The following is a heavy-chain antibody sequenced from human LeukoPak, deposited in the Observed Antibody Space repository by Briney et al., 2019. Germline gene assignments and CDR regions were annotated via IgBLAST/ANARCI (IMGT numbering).Heavy chain of an antibody. D-gene: IGHD1/OR15-1a*01. Sequence: SETLSLTCAVSGVSISNYYWNWIRQPPGKGLEWIGYIYYTGGETNYNPSLKSRLTISVDTSKNQFSLMLTSVTAADTAVYYCSGEPRGTGVFNMWAEGTMVTVSS. V-gene: IGHV4-59*12. CDR3: SGEPRGTGVFNM. CDR1: GVSISNYY. J-gene: IGHJ3*02. CDR2: IYYTGGET.